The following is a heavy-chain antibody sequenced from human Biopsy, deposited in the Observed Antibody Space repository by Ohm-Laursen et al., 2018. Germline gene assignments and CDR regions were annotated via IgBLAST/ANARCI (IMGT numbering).Heavy chain of an antibody. Sequence: SETLSLTCSVFGKTFSDYQWSWIRQPPGKGLEWIGQINQAGTTNYNPSLKSRVSISVDTSKNQFSLKLNSVTATDTAVYYCARAGTAINGNSLGFDPWGQGTLVTVSS. J-gene: IGHJ5*02. CDR2: INQAGTT. D-gene: IGHD1-20*01. CDR3: ARAGTAINGNSLGFDP. V-gene: IGHV4-34*01. CDR1: GKTFSDYQ.